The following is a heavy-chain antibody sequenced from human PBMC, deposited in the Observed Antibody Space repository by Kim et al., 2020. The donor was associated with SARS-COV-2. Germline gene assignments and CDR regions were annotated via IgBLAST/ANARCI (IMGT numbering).Heavy chain of an antibody. D-gene: IGHD6-13*01. CDR1: GVSISSYY. CDR2: IYSIGST. J-gene: IGHJ4*02. CDR3: AREAIAEGRVLDY. Sequence: SETLSLTCTVSGVSISSYYWSWIRQPPGKGLEWIGYIYSIGSTNYNPSLKSRVTISVDTSKNQFSLKLSSVTAADTAVYYCAREAIAEGRVLDYWGQGT. V-gene: IGHV4-59*01.